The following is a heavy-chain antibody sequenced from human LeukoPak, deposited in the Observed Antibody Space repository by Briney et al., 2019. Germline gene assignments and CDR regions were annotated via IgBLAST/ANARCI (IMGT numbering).Heavy chain of an antibody. D-gene: IGHD2-15*01. V-gene: IGHV3-74*01. CDR3: ARDRGYCIDC. CDR2: ISGDGSRT. CDR1: GFTFGSYW. Sequence: GGSLRLSCAAPGFTFGSYWMRWVRQAPGNGLVWVSHISGDGSRTSYADSVKGRFTISRDNAKNTLYLQMNSLRDEDTAVYYCARDRGYCIDCWGQGTLVTVSS. J-gene: IGHJ4*02.